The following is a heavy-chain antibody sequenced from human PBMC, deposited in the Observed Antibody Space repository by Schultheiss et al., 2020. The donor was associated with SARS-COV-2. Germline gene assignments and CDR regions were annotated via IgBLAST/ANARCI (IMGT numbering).Heavy chain of an antibody. V-gene: IGHV3-33*08. CDR3: ALILAGY. J-gene: IGHJ4*02. CDR2: IWYDGSNK. Sequence: GESLKISCAASGFTFSSYAMSWVRQAPGKGLEWVAVIWYDGSNKYYADSVKGRFTISRDNSKNTLYLQMNSLRAEDTAVYYCALILAGYWGQGTLVTVSS. CDR1: GFTFSSYA.